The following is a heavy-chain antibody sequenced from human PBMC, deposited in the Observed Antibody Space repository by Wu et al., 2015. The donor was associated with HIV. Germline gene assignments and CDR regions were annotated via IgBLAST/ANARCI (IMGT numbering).Heavy chain of an antibody. CDR3: ARVGVLVSSAGLLEYFQY. J-gene: IGHJ1*01. Sequence: QVRLMQSGTQIKSPGASVRISCGTSGYDFMESLINWVRQDPGKGPEWMGWMNPRGGGVNYARRFQGKVTMDRDVLSGTAYMTLRGLTPDDTAKYFCARVGVLVSSAGLLEYFQYWGQGTRVVVSS. D-gene: IGHD1-1*01. V-gene: IGHV1-2*02. CDR1: GYDFMESL. CDR2: MNPRGGGV.